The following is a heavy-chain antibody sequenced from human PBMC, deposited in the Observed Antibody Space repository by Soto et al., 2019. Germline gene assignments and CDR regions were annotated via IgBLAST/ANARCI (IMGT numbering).Heavy chain of an antibody. CDR2: AYYSGST. V-gene: IGHV4-38-2*01. Sequence: SETLSLTCAFSVSSISSRNYWGWIRQPPGKGLEWIGSAYYSGSTHYNPSLKSRVTISVGTSKNQFSLRLRSVTAADTAVYYCARNNTNDGSRNKGFDDWGQGTLVSVSS. CDR3: ARNNTNDGSRNKGFDD. J-gene: IGHJ4*02. D-gene: IGHD1-1*01. CDR1: VSSISSRNY.